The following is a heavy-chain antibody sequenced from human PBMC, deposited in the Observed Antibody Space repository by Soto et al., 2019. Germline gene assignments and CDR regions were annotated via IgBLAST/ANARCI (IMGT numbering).Heavy chain of an antibody. CDR1: GGTFSSYA. J-gene: IGHJ5*02. V-gene: IGHV1-69*01. CDR3: ARECRGSGSYLGNWFDP. Sequence: QVQLVQSGAEVKKPGSSVKVSCKASGGTFSSYAISWVRQAPGQGLEWMGGIIPIFGTANYAQKFQGRVTITADDSTSTSYIELSSLRSEDTAVYYCARECRGSGSYLGNWFDPWGQGTLVTVSS. D-gene: IGHD3-10*01. CDR2: IIPIFGTA.